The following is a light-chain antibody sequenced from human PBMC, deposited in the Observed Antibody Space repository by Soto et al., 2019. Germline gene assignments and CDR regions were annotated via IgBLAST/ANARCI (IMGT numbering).Light chain of an antibody. Sequence: QSALTQPRSVSGSPGQSVTISCTGTSSDVGGYNYVSWYQHHPGKAPKFMIYDVNKRPSGVPDRFSGSKSGNTASLTISGLQAEDEADYYCCSYAGRYSWVFGGGTKVTVL. CDR1: SSDVGGYNY. CDR3: CSYAGRYSWV. J-gene: IGLJ2*01. V-gene: IGLV2-11*01. CDR2: DVN.